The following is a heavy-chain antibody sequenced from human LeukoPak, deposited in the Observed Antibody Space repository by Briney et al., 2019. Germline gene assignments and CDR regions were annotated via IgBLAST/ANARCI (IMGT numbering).Heavy chain of an antibody. D-gene: IGHD2-2*01. CDR1: GYTFTGYY. V-gene: IGHV1-8*02. J-gene: IGHJ3*02. Sequence: VASVKVSCKASGYTFTGYYMHWVRQAPGQGLEWMGRINPNSGNTGYAQKFQGRVTMTRNTSISAAYMELSSLRSEDTAVYYCARRYCSSTSCYQSDAFDIWGQGTMVTVSS. CDR3: ARRYCSSTSCYQSDAFDI. CDR2: INPNSGNT.